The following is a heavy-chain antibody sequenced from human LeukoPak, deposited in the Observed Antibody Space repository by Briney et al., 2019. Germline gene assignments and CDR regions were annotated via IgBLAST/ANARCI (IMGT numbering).Heavy chain of an antibody. V-gene: IGHV3-21*01. J-gene: IGHJ5*02. CDR1: GFSFSSYA. Sequence: GGSLRLSCAASGFSFSSYAMSWVRLAPGKGLEWVSSISSSSSYIYYADSVKGRFTISRDNAKNSLYLQMNSLRAEDTAVYYCARIRSFGSGWYNNWFDPWGQGTLVTVSS. CDR3: ARIRSFGSGWYNNWFDP. D-gene: IGHD6-19*01. CDR2: ISSSSSYI.